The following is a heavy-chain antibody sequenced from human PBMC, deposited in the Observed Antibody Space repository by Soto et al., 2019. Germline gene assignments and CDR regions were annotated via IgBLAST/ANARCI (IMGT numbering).Heavy chain of an antibody. D-gene: IGHD1-26*01. Sequence: EVQLVESGGGLVQPGESLRLSCAASGFTVSSKYMSWVRQAPGKGLEWVSIIYMRGSTFYADSVKGRFTISRDTSKNTLYLQMDHLTVQDTAMYYCARDSLPGTRTWAHHWGQGTLVTVSS. CDR1: GFTVSSKY. CDR2: IYMRGST. CDR3: ARDSLPGTRTWAHH. V-gene: IGHV3-66*01. J-gene: IGHJ5*02.